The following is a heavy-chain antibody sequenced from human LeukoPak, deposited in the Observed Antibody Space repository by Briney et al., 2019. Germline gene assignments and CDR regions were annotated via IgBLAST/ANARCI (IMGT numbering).Heavy chain of an antibody. CDR3: GRNVNHRNHVDY. CDR2: IYNDGSQE. D-gene: IGHD1-14*01. Sequence: GGCLRLSCTASGFTFSSYGMHWVRQAPGKGLEWVTFIYNDGSQEFHADSVKGRFSISRDNSKSTLYLQMNSLRDEDTAIYYRGRNVNHRNHVDYWGQGTLVRVSS. V-gene: IGHV3-33*01. J-gene: IGHJ4*02. CDR1: GFTFSSYG.